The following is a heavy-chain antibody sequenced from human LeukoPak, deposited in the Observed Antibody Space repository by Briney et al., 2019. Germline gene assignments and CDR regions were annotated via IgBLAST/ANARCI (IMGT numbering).Heavy chain of an antibody. CDR2: FDPEDGET. Sequence: ASXKVSCKVSGYTLTELSMHWVRQAPGKGLEWMGGFDPEDGETIYAQKFQGRVTMTEDTSTDTAYMELSSLRSEDTAVYYCATETYTDGDNQPGQSGFDYWGQGTLVTVSS. V-gene: IGHV1-24*01. J-gene: IGHJ4*02. D-gene: IGHD5-24*01. CDR1: GYTLTELS. CDR3: ATETYTDGDNQPGQSGFDY.